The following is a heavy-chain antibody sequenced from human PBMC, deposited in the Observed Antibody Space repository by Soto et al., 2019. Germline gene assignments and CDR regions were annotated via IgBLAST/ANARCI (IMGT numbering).Heavy chain of an antibody. CDR1: GFTFSNAW. D-gene: IGHD3-22*01. Sequence: GGSLRLSCAASGFTFSNAWINWVRQAPGKGLEWVSSISSSSSYIYYADSVKGRFTISRDNAKNSLYLQMNSLRAEDTAVYYCARAYYYDNSGLDYWGQGTLVTVSS. J-gene: IGHJ4*02. V-gene: IGHV3-21*01. CDR3: ARAYYYDNSGLDY. CDR2: ISSSSSYI.